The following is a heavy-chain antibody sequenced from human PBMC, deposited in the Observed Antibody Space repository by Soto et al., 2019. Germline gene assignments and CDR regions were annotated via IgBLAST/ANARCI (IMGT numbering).Heavy chain of an antibody. Sequence: SETLSLTCNVSGASMRSDYWTWMRLSPGKGLEWIGDIFYSGSTNLNPSLRSRLSISIDTSKNKFSLMLNSVTAADTAVYYCARDLRCCGLDVWGQGTTVSVSS. CDR2: IFYSGST. J-gene: IGHJ6*02. V-gene: IGHV4-59*01. D-gene: IGHD3-9*01. CDR3: ARDLRCCGLDV. CDR1: GASMRSDY.